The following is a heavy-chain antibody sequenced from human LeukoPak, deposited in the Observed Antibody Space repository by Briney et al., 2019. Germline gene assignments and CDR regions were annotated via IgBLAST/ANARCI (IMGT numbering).Heavy chain of an antibody. D-gene: IGHD3-9*01. Sequence: ASVKVSCKASGVTFGIYAISWVRQAPGQGLEWMGGIISIFGTANYAQKFQGRVTITADESTSTAYMELSSLRSEDTAVYYCARDNHYDILTGPRPLDYWGQGTLVTVSS. CDR3: ARDNHYDILTGPRPLDY. V-gene: IGHV1-69*13. CDR2: IISIFGTA. CDR1: GVTFGIYA. J-gene: IGHJ4*02.